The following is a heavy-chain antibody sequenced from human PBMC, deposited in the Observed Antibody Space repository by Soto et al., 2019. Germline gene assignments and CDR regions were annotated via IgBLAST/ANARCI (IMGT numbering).Heavy chain of an antibody. CDR2: INPLDSDV. CDR3: ARPDYTQEIWYHTYDI. V-gene: IGHV5-51*01. J-gene: IGHJ3*02. CDR1: DYTFAAYW. Sequence: VESLKISCKGFDYTFAAYWIGWVRQIPGKGLEWMGVINPLDSDVKYSPPFEGQVTISADKSINTAFLQWRSLKASDTAMYYCARPDYTQEIWYHTYDIWGNGKIVTVS. D-gene: IGHD3-3*01.